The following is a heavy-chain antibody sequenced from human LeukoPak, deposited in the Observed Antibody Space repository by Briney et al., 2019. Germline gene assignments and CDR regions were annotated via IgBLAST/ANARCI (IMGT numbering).Heavy chain of an antibody. CDR3: ARVRKRLYYYGMDV. J-gene: IGHJ6*02. CDR2: INHSGST. Sequence: SETLSLTCAVYGGSFSGYYWSWIRQPPGKGLEWIGGINHSGSTNYNPSLKSRVTISVDTSKNQFSLKLSSVTAADTAVYYCARVRKRLYYYGMDVWGQGTTVTVSS. V-gene: IGHV4-34*01. CDR1: GGSFSGYY.